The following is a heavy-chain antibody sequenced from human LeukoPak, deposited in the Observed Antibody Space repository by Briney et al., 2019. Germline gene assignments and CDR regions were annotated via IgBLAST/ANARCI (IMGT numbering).Heavy chain of an antibody. J-gene: IGHJ4*02. V-gene: IGHV3-30*04. Sequence: GGSLRLSCAASGFTFSSYAMHWVRQAPGKGLEWVAVISYDGSYKYYADSVKGRFTISRDNSKNTLYLQMHSLKAEDTAVYYCAKIMDYYDTSGTFHYWGQGTLVTVSS. D-gene: IGHD3-22*01. CDR3: AKIMDYYDTSGTFHY. CDR1: GFTFSSYA. CDR2: ISYDGSYK.